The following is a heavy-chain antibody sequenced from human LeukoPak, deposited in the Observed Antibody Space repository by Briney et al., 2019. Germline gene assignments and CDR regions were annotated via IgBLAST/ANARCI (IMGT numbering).Heavy chain of an antibody. D-gene: IGHD2-2*01. CDR3: ANPPICSSTSCYDPPRY. J-gene: IGHJ4*02. CDR2: ISGSGGST. Sequence: GGSLRLSCATSGFSVSDNYMTWVRQAPGKGLEWVSVISGSGGSTYYADSVKGRFTISRDNSKNTLYLQMNSLRAEDTAVYYCANPPICSSTSCYDPPRYWGQGTLVTVSS. CDR1: GFSVSDNY. V-gene: IGHV3-23*01.